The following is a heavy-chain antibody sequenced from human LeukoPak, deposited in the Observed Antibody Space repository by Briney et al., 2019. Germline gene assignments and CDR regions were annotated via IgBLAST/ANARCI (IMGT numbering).Heavy chain of an antibody. J-gene: IGHJ6*03. CDR2: IYYSGST. D-gene: IGHD7-27*01. Sequence: SETLSLTCTGSGGSISSYYWSWIRQPPGKGLEWIGSIYYSGSTYYNPSLKSRVTISVDTSKNQFSLKLSSVTAADTAVYYCASGTDTGGYYYMDVWGKGTTVTVSS. CDR1: GGSISSYY. V-gene: IGHV4-59*12. CDR3: ASGTDTGGYYYMDV.